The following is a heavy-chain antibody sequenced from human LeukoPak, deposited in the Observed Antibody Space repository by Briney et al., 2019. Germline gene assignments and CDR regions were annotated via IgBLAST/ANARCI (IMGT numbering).Heavy chain of an antibody. J-gene: IGHJ4*02. D-gene: IGHD3-10*01. V-gene: IGHV4-61*01. CDR3: ARAYYGSGSYYSNNKYYFDY. Sequence: SETLSLTCTVSSGSVSSGSYYWSWIRQPPGKGLEWIGYISYSGSTNYNPSLESRVTISVDTSKNQFSLKLSSVTAADTAVYYCARAYYGSGSYYSNNKYYFDYWGQGTLVTVSS. CDR2: ISYSGST. CDR1: SGSVSSGSYY.